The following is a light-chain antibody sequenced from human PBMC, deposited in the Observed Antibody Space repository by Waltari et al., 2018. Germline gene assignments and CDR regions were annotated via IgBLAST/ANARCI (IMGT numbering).Light chain of an antibody. CDR3: SSYTSSSTRV. Sequence: QSALTQPASVSGSPGQSITISCTGTSSDVGGYNYVSWYQQHPGKAPKLMIYEVSNRPSGVSNRFSGAKSCNTASLTSSGLQAEDEADYYCSSYTSSSTRVFGGGTKLTVL. J-gene: IGLJ3*02. CDR1: SSDVGGYNY. V-gene: IGLV2-14*01. CDR2: EVS.